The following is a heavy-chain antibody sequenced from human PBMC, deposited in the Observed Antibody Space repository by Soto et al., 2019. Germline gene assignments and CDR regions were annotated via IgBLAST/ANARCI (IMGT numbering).Heavy chain of an antibody. V-gene: IGHV3-30*18. D-gene: IGHD1-1*01. CDR3: AKDKRLPTGTYYYYYGMDV. CDR1: GFTFSSYG. CDR2: ISYDGSNK. J-gene: IGHJ6*02. Sequence: GGSLRLSCAASGFTFSSYGMHWVRQAPGKGLEWVAVISYDGSNKYYADSVKGRFTISRDNSKNTLYLQMNSLRAEDTAVYYCAKDKRLPTGTYYYYYGMDVWGQGTTVTVSS.